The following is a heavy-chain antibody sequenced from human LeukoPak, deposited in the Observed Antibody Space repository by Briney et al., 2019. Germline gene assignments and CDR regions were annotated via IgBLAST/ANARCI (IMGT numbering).Heavy chain of an antibody. Sequence: SETLSLTCAVYGGSFSGYYWSWIRQPPGKGLEWIGEINHSGSTNYNPSLKSRVTISVDTSKNQFSLKLSSVTAADTAVYYCARGYCSGGSCYQVDSWGQGTLVTVSS. V-gene: IGHV4-34*01. CDR1: GGSFSGYY. D-gene: IGHD2-15*01. CDR2: INHSGST. J-gene: IGHJ5*01. CDR3: ARGYCSGGSCYQVDS.